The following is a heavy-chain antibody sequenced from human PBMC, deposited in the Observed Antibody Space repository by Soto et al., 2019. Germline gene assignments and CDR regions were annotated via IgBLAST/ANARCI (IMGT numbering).Heavy chain of an antibody. V-gene: IGHV4-59*01. CDR2: IYYSGST. Sequence: QVQLQESGPGLVKPSETLSLTCTVSGGSISSYYWSWIRQPPGKGLEWIGYIYYSGSTNYNPSLKSRVTRSVDTSKNQFSLKLSSVTAADTAVYYCARDNLVVAATTFAPYNWFDPWGQGTLVTVSS. CDR3: ARDNLVVAATTFAPYNWFDP. J-gene: IGHJ5*02. D-gene: IGHD2-15*01. CDR1: GGSISSYY.